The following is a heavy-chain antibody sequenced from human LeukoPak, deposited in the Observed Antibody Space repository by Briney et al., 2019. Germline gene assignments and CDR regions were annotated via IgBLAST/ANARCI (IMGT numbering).Heavy chain of an antibody. V-gene: IGHV4-34*01. J-gene: IGHJ4*02. CDR2: INHSGST. CDR1: GGSFSGYY. CDR3: ASGGRGLFDY. Sequence: SETLSLTCAVYGGSFSGYYWSWIRQPPGKGLEWIGEINHSGSTNYNPSLKSRVTISVDTSKNQLSLKLRSVTAADTAVYYCASGGRGLFDYWGQGTLVTVSS. D-gene: IGHD2-15*01.